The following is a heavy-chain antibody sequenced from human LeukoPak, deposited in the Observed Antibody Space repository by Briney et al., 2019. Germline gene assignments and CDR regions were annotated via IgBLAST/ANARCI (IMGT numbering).Heavy chain of an antibody. D-gene: IGHD2-2*01. Sequence: GGSLRLSCAASGFTFSSYGMHWVRQAPGKGLEWVAVIWYDGSNKYYADSVKGRFTISRDNSKNTLYLQMNSLRAEDTAVYYCARDHPDIVVVPAARYDSWFDPWGQGTLVTVSS. CDR1: GFTFSSYG. J-gene: IGHJ5*02. CDR3: ARDHPDIVVVPAARYDSWFDP. V-gene: IGHV3-33*01. CDR2: IWYDGSNK.